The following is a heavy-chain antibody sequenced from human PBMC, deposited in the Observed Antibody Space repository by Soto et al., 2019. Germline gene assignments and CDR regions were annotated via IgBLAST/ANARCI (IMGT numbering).Heavy chain of an antibody. CDR3: ALIGNVAAAGSGR. J-gene: IGHJ4*02. D-gene: IGHD6-13*01. Sequence: QVQLVQSGAEVKKPGSSVKVSCKASGGTFSSYTISWVRQAPGQGLEWMGRIIPILGIANYAQKFQGRVTITAAKSTSTAYMELSSLRSEDTAVYYCALIGNVAAAGSGRWGQGTLVTVSS. V-gene: IGHV1-69*02. CDR1: GGTFSSYT. CDR2: IIPILGIA.